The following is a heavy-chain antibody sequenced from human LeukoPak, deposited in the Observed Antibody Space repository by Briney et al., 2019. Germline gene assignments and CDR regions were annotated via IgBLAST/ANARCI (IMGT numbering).Heavy chain of an antibody. J-gene: IGHJ6*03. Sequence: SETLSLTCTVSGGSISSYYWSWIRQPPGKGLEWIGYIYYSGSTNYNPSLKSRVTISVDTSKNQFSPKLSSVTAADTAVYYCARAGDYYDSSGYYYYYYYMDVWGKGTTVTVSS. V-gene: IGHV4-59*01. CDR1: GGSISSYY. D-gene: IGHD3-22*01. CDR3: ARAGDYYDSSGYYYYYYYMDV. CDR2: IYYSGST.